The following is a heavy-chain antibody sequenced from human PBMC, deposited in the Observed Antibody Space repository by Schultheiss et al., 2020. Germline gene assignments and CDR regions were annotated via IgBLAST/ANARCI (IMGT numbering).Heavy chain of an antibody. CDR3: ARSLYGDLRTPPFDY. D-gene: IGHD4-17*01. CDR1: GLSFSRTW. V-gene: IGHV3-74*01. CDR2: VHGDGTNT. J-gene: IGHJ4*02. Sequence: GGSLRLSCAASGLSFSRTWMHWVRQTPGKGLVWVSRVHGDGTNTIYADSVRGRFTISRDNAKNTLYLEMNSLRAEDTAVYYCARSLYGDLRTPPFDYWGQGTLVTVSS.